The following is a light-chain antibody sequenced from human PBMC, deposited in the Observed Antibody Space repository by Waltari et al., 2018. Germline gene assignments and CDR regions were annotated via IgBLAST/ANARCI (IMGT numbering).Light chain of an antibody. CDR1: SSNIGTYG. J-gene: IGLJ2*01. V-gene: IGLV1-44*01. CDR2: GHD. CDR3: ATWDNSLDAVV. Sequence: QSVLTQPPSASWTPGQRVTISCSGGSSNIGTYGVNWYQQLPGTAPKLLISGHDQRPSGVPDRFSASKSGTSASLAISGLQFEDDAEYYCATWDNSLDAVVFGGGTKLTVL.